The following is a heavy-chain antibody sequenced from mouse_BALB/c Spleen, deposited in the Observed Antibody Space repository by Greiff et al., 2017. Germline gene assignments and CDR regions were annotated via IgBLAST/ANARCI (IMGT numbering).Heavy chain of an antibody. V-gene: IGHV1S81*02. CDR2: INPSNGRT. Sequence: QVQLQQPGAELVKPGASVKLSCKASGYTFTSYWMHWVKQRPGQGLEWIGEINPSNGRTNYNEKFKSKATLTVDKSSSTAYMQLSSLTSEDSAVYYCARCDGYYLSYWYFDVWGAGTTVTVAS. CDR1: GYTFTSYW. D-gene: IGHD2-3*01. J-gene: IGHJ1*01. CDR3: ARCDGYYLSYWYFDV.